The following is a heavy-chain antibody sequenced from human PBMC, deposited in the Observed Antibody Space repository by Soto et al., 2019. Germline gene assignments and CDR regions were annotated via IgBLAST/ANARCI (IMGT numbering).Heavy chain of an antibody. V-gene: IGHV4-30-4*01. D-gene: IGHD2-15*01. Sequence: QVQLQESGPGLVKPSQTLSLTCTVSGGSISSGDYYWSWIRQPPGKGLEWIGYIYYSGSTYYNPSLKSRATISVGTSKNQFARKLGSVTAAATAVYYCAGVGYCSGGSCYYAPYWGQGTLVTVSS. CDR2: IYYSGST. J-gene: IGHJ4*02. CDR1: GGSISSGDYY. CDR3: AGVGYCSGGSCYYAPY.